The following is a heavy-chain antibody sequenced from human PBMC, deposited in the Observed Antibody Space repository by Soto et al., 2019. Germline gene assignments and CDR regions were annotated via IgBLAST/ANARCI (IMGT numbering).Heavy chain of an antibody. CDR3: ARRYGSAIAY. CDR1: GGTISSWY. Sequence: QVQLQESGPGLVKPSETLSLTCTVSGGTISSWYWSWIRQPPGKGLEWIGYIYYSGSTNCNPSLKSRVTRSVNTSKNQFSLNLSSVTAADTAVYYCARRYGSAIAYWGQGTLVTVSS. CDR2: IYYSGST. D-gene: IGHD1-26*01. V-gene: IGHV4-59*08. J-gene: IGHJ4*02.